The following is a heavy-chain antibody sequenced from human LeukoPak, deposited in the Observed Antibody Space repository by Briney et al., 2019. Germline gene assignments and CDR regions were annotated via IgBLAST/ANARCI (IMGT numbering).Heavy chain of an antibody. D-gene: IGHD2-8*01. CDR3: ARFLYRRAFDI. V-gene: IGHV4-59*01. Sequence: PSETLSLTCTVSGASFTNYYWSWIRQPPGQGLEWIGFSSYNGNTNYNPSLKSRVTISVDTSKNQFSLKLSSVTAADTAVYYCARFLYRRAFDIWGQGTMVAVSS. CDR1: GASFTNYY. J-gene: IGHJ3*02. CDR2: SSYNGNT.